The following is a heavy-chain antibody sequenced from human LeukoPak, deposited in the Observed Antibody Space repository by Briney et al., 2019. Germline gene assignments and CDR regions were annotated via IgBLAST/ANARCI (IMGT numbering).Heavy chain of an antibody. D-gene: IGHD4-17*01. CDR2: ISSSSSYI. CDR3: ARGNDYGDYTPAY. Sequence: GGSLRLSCAASGFTFSSYSMNWVRQAPGKGLDWVSSISSSSSYIYYADSVKGRFTISRDNAKNSLYLQMNSLRAEDTAVYYCARGNDYGDYTPAYWGQGTLVTVSS. V-gene: IGHV3-21*04. CDR1: GFTFSSYS. J-gene: IGHJ4*02.